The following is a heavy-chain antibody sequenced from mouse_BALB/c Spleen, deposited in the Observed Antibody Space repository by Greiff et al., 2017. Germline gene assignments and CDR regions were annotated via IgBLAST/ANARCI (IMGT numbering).Heavy chain of an antibody. Sequence: EVKLMESGGGLVQPGGSLKLSCAASGFTFSSYGMSWVRQTPDKRLELVATINSNGGSTYYPDSVKGRFTISRDNAKNTLYLQMSSLKSEDTAMYYCARGVYGYDAMDYWGQGTSVTVSS. CDR2: INSNGGST. CDR1: GFTFSSYG. CDR3: ARGVYGYDAMDY. J-gene: IGHJ4*01. V-gene: IGHV5-6-3*01. D-gene: IGHD1-2*01.